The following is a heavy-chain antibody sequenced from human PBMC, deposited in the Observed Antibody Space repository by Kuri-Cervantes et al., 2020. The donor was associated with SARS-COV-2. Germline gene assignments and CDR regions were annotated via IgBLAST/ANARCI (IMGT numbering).Heavy chain of an antibody. CDR3: ARDLVLRFLAWSYYGMDV. Sequence: GESLTLSCAASGFTFSNAWMSWVRQAPVKGLEWVGRIYSKTDGGTTDYAAPVKGRFTISRDNSKNTLYLQMNSLRAEDTAVYYCARDLVLRFLAWSYYGMDVWGQGTTVTVSS. D-gene: IGHD3-3*01. CDR1: GFTFSNAW. CDR2: IYSKTDGGTT. J-gene: IGHJ6*02. V-gene: IGHV3-15*01.